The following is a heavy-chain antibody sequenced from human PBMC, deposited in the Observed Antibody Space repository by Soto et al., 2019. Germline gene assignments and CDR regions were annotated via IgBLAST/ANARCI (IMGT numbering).Heavy chain of an antibody. D-gene: IGHD5-12*01. CDR3: ARALWNSGYERFDY. V-gene: IGHV3-13*01. J-gene: IGHJ4*02. CDR1: GFTFSSYD. CDR2: IGTAGDT. Sequence: GGSLRLSCAASGFTFSSYDMHWVRQATGKGLEWVSAIGTAGDTYYPGSVKGRFTISRENAKNSLYLQMNSLRAEDTAVYYCARALWNSGYERFDYWGQGTLVTVSS.